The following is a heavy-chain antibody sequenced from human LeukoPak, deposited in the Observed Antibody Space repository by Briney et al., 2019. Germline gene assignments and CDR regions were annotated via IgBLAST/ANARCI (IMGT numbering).Heavy chain of an antibody. V-gene: IGHV3-21*01. CDR1: GFTVSGNY. Sequence: GGSLRLSCAVSGFTVSGNYMSWVRQAPGKGLEWVSSISRRSTYIYYADSVKGRFTISRDNAKNSLYLQMNSLRAEDTAVYYCAHLPSSGTGIVDYWGQGTLVTVSS. D-gene: IGHD3-10*01. CDR2: ISRRSTYI. CDR3: AHLPSSGTGIVDY. J-gene: IGHJ4*02.